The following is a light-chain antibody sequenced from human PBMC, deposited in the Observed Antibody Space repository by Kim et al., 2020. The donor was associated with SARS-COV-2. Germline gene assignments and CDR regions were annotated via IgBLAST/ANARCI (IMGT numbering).Light chain of an antibody. CDR2: DAS. J-gene: IGKJ1*01. V-gene: IGKV1-5*01. CDR1: RDISTW. Sequence: ASVGDTVTITCRASRDISTWLAWYQQKPGKAPTLLMFDASTLQSGVPSRFSGSGSGTEFSLTISSVKPDDSATYYCQHFKTYPWTFGQGTKVDIK. CDR3: QHFKTYPWT.